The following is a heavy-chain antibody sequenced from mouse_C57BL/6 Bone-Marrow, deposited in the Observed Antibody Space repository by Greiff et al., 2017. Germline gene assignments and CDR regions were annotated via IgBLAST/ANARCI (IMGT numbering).Heavy chain of an antibody. Sequence: EVQGVESGGGLVQPGESLKISCESNEYEFPSHDMSWVRKTPGKMLELVADLNSDGGCTHYPDPMGRRFIISRDNTKQHLYLQISSLRSEDTAFYYVASLSTMITTQVLYGMDDWGPGTSVTVSS. D-gene: IGHD2-4*01. CDR2: LNSDGGCT. J-gene: IGHJ4*01. CDR3: ASLSTMITTQVLYGMDD. CDR1: EYEFPSHD. V-gene: IGHV5-2*01.